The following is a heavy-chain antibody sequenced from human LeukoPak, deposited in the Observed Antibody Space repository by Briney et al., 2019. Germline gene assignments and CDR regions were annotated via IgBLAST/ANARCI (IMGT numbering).Heavy chain of an antibody. V-gene: IGHV4-4*02. J-gene: IGHJ4*02. CDR1: GGSISSSNW. Sequence: SETLSLTCAVSGGSISSSNWWSWVRQPPGKGLEWIGEIYHSGSTNYNPSLKSRVTISVDKSKNQFSLKLSSVTAADTAVYYCARVYCGGDCYQVYFDYWGQGTLVTVSS. D-gene: IGHD2-21*02. CDR2: IYHSGST. CDR3: ARVYCGGDCYQVYFDY.